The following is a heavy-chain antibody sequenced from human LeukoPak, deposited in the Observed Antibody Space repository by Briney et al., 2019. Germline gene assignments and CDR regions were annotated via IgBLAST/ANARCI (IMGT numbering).Heavy chain of an antibody. CDR2: IGAYSGNT. CDR3: ARDGAITPGGIDSFDI. Sequence: GASVKVSCKASGGTFSSYAISWVRQAPGQGPEWMGWIGAYSGNTNYAQKFQGRVSMTTDTSTNTAYMELWSLRSDDTAVYYCARDGAITPGGIDSFDIWGQGTMVTVSS. V-gene: IGHV1-18*01. CDR1: GGTFSSYA. J-gene: IGHJ3*02. D-gene: IGHD5-24*01.